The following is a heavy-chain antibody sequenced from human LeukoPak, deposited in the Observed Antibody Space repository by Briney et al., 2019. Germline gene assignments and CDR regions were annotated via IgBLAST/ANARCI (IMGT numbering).Heavy chain of an antibody. D-gene: IGHD3-10*01. CDR2: ISYDGTNK. J-gene: IGHJ3*02. CDR3: ARDRRWFGELLVDAFDI. Sequence: TAGSLRLSCAASGFNFSRNAIHWVRQAPGKGLEWVAVISYDGTNKYYGDSVKGRFTISRDNYKNTLSLQMNSLRAEDTAVYYCARDRRWFGELLVDAFDIWGQGTMVTVSS. CDR1: GFNFSRNA. V-gene: IGHV3-30*03.